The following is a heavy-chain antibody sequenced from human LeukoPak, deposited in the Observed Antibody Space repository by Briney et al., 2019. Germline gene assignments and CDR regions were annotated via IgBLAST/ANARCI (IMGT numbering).Heavy chain of an antibody. CDR1: GFTFSSYW. Sequence: PGGSLRLSCAASGFTFSSYWMHWVRQAPGKGLVWVSRINSDGSSTSYADSVKGRFTISRDNAKNTLYLQMNSLRAEDTAVYYCARAGDYYDSRVGYYYGMDVWGQGTTVTVSS. CDR3: ARAGDYYDSRVGYYYGMDV. D-gene: IGHD3-22*01. CDR2: INSDGSST. J-gene: IGHJ6*02. V-gene: IGHV3-74*01.